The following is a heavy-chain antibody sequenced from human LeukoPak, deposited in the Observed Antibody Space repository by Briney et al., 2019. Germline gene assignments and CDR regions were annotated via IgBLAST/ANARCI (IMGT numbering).Heavy chain of an antibody. CDR1: GGSISSGDYY. CDR3: ARARGYSYGSNYYYYYGMDV. Sequence: PSETLSLTCTVSGGSISSGDYYWSWIRQPPGKGLEWIGYIYYSGSTYYNPSLKSRVTISVDTSKNQFSPKLSSVTAADTAVYYCARARGYSYGSNYYYYYGMDVWGQGTTVTVSS. D-gene: IGHD5-18*01. CDR2: IYYSGST. V-gene: IGHV4-30-4*01. J-gene: IGHJ6*02.